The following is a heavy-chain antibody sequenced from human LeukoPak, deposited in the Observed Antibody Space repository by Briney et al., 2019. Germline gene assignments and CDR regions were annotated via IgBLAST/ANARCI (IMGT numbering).Heavy chain of an antibody. CDR1: GFTFSTYA. CDR2: VSGNGGVT. J-gene: IGHJ4*02. CDR3: AKGQGVYSSSWPNFDY. Sequence: GGPLRLSCAASGFTFSTYAMSWVRQTPEKGLQWVSTVSGNGGVTYHADSVKGRFTITRDNAKNTLYLQMNSLRAEDTAVYYCAKGQGVYSSSWPNFDYWGQGTLVAVSS. D-gene: IGHD6-13*01. V-gene: IGHV3-23*01.